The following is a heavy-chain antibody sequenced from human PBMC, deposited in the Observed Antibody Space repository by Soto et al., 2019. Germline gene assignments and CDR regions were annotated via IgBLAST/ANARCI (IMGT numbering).Heavy chain of an antibody. D-gene: IGHD5-18*01. CDR1: GGTFGSQG. J-gene: IGHJ4*02. CDR2: FIAMLGTP. V-gene: IGHV1-69*01. CDR3: ARGAMAHFDY. Sequence: QVQLVQSGAEVKKPGSSVKVSCKASGGTFGSQGIAWVRQAPGQGLEWMGGFIAMLGTPTYAKKVQGRATISSDESLTSSYLELRSLRSEDSGVYFCARGAMAHFDYWGQGTVVTVSS.